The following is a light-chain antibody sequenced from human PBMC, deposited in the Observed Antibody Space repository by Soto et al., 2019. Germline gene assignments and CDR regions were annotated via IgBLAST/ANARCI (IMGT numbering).Light chain of an antibody. CDR1: QTISRG. V-gene: IGKV3-15*01. Sequence: EIVMTQSPATLSVSPGERATLSCRASQTISRGLAWYQQKPGQAPSLLIYDSSTRATGIPARFSGSGSGTEFTLIIISMQSEDFAVYYCQQYDKWPPITFGQGTRLEIK. CDR2: DSS. CDR3: QQYDKWPPIT. J-gene: IGKJ5*01.